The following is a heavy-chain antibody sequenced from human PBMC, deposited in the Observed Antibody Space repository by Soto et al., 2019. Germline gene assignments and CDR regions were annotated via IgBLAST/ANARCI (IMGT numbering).Heavy chain of an antibody. J-gene: IGHJ4*02. Sequence: EVQLVESGGGLVQPGGSLRLSCAASRFTLSDHYLDWVRQAPGKGLEWVGRSRNRVKSFTTAYAASVRGRFTFSRDDSTNSLYLQMNSLKTDGTAVYYCARASTPDSTGYDYWGQGTLVTVSS. CDR2: SRNRVKSFTT. V-gene: IGHV3-72*01. CDR1: RFTLSDHY. D-gene: IGHD3-3*01. CDR3: ARASTPDSTGYDY.